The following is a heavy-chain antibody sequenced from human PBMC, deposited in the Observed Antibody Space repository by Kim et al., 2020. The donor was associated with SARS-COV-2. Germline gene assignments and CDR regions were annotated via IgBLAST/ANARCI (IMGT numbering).Heavy chain of an antibody. CDR2: ISYDGSNK. CDR3: AKGPVVALAASVYFQY. Sequence: GGSLRLSCAASGITFSSYGMHWVRQAPGKGLEWVAAISYDGSNKYYADSVKGRFTISRDNSKNTLYLQMNSLRPEDTAVYYCAKGPVVALAASVYFQYWG. CDR1: GITFSSYG. J-gene: IGHJ1*01. V-gene: IGHV3-30*18. D-gene: IGHD2-2*01.